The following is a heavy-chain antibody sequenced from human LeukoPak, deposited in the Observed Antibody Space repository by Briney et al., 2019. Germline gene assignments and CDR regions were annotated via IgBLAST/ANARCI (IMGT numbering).Heavy chain of an antibody. V-gene: IGHV4-59*01. Sequence: SETLSLTCTVSGGSISSYYWSWIRQPPGKGLEWIGYIYYSGSTNYNPSLKSRVTISVDTSKNQFSLKLSSVTAADTAVYYCARDSGTRVRGVDVWGQGTPVTVSS. D-gene: IGHD3-10*01. CDR3: ARDSGTRVRGVDV. CDR1: GGSISSYY. J-gene: IGHJ6*02. CDR2: IYYSGST.